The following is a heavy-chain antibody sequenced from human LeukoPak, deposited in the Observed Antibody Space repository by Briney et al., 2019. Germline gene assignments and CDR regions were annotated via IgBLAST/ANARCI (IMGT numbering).Heavy chain of an antibody. CDR1: GGSISSGGYY. CDR2: ITHVGST. D-gene: IGHD5-18*01. Sequence: PSETLSLTCTVSGGSISSGGYYWSWIRQPPGKGLEWIGEITHVGSTSYNPSLKSRVTTSIDTSKNHFSLRLSSVTAADTAVYYCARGRRYSYGYGADTFDIWGQGTTVTVSS. V-gene: IGHV4-39*02. CDR3: ARGRRYSYGYGADTFDI. J-gene: IGHJ3*02.